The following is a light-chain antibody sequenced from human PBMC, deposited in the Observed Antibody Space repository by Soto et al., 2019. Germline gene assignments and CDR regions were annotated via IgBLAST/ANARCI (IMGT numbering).Light chain of an antibody. CDR2: WAS. Sequence: DIVMTQSPDSLAVSLGERATINCKSSQSVLSSSNSENFLAWYQQKPGQPPKLLIYWASTRESGVPDQFSGSGSGTDFTLTISSLQAEDVAVYYCQQSYSAPYTFGQGTKLEIK. CDR1: QSVLSSSNSENF. CDR3: QQSYSAPYT. J-gene: IGKJ2*01. V-gene: IGKV4-1*01.